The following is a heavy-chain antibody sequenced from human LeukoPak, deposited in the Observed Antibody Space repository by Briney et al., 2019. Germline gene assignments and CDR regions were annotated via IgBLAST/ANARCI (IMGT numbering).Heavy chain of an antibody. CDR1: GFTFNNYN. Sequence: KSGGSLRLSCAASGFTFNNYNMNWVRQAPGKALEWVSSITSSGTYIFYADSVKGRFTISRDNAKNSLYLQMNSLRAEDTAVYYCARGGGINYGSGSYLRGFDYWGQGTLVTVSS. J-gene: IGHJ4*02. CDR3: ARGGGINYGSGSYLRGFDY. D-gene: IGHD3-10*01. CDR2: ITSSGTYI. V-gene: IGHV3-21*01.